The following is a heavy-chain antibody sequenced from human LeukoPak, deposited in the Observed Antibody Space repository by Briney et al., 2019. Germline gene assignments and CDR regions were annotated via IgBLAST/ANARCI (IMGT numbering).Heavy chain of an antibody. CDR1: GDSIGSDY. Sequence: SETLSLTCTVSGDSIGSDYWSWIRQSPGKGLEWIGYIYYSGSTNYNPSLKSRVTISEDTSKNQFSLKLSSVTAADTAVYYCARWKTSGWYYFDYWGQGTLVTVSS. D-gene: IGHD6-19*01. V-gene: IGHV4-59*01. CDR2: IYYSGST. CDR3: ARWKTSGWYYFDY. J-gene: IGHJ4*02.